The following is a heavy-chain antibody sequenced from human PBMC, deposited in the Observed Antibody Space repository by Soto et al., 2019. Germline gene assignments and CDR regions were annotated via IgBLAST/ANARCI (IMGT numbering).Heavy chain of an antibody. CDR3: VRDGYSRGGWFHP. Sequence: QVQLVQSGAELKKPGSSVKVSCKASGGTFSSHAISWVRQAPGQGLEWMGGIIPIFGSAIYAQNFQGRVAITADHSTSTAYMELSSLRSEDTAVYYCVRDGYSRGGWFHPWGQGTLVTVSS. D-gene: IGHD3-10*01. CDR2: IIPIFGSA. J-gene: IGHJ5*02. CDR1: GGTFSSHA. V-gene: IGHV1-69*01.